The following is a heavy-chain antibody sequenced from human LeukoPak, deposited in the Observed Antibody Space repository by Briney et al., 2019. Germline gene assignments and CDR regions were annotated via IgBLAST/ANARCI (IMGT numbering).Heavy chain of an antibody. CDR1: GFTFSDYA. V-gene: IGHV3-23*01. D-gene: IGHD1-26*01. Sequence: PGGSLRLSCAASGFTFSDYAMTWVSQAPGKGLEWVATISGSGVMTYYADSVKGRFTVSGDNSKNTLYLQMSSLTAADTAVYYCAKDRSIGTYYTFDHWGQGTLVTVSA. CDR2: ISGSGVMT. CDR3: AKDRSIGTYYTFDH. J-gene: IGHJ4*02.